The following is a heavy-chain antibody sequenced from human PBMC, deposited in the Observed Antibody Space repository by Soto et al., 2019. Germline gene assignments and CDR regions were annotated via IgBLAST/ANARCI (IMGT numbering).Heavy chain of an antibody. CDR1: GFTFTRSA. D-gene: IGHD4-17*01. V-gene: IGHV1-58*01. CDR2: IVVGSGNT. CDR3: AALATTGDAFEV. Sequence: QMQLVQSGPEVKKPGTSVKVSCKASGFTFTRSAVQWVRQAPGQRPEWIGWIVVGSGNTNYAQKFQERVTITRDMSTSAAYMELSRLRSEDTAVYYCAALATTGDAFEVWGQGTMVTVSS. J-gene: IGHJ3*01.